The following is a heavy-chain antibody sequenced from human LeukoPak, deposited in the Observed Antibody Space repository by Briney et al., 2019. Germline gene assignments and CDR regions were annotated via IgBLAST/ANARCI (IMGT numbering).Heavy chain of an antibody. CDR1: GFTFSSYG. CDR3: VSGSLQSGYNFDY. Sequence: GGSLRLPCAASGFTFSSYGMHWVRQAPGKGLEWVSHIKYDGSATNYADSVKGRFTISRDNAKNTLYLQMNSLRAEDTAVYYCVSGSLQSGYNFDYWGQGALVTVSS. V-gene: IGHV3-74*01. D-gene: IGHD3-3*01. J-gene: IGHJ4*02. CDR2: IKYDGSAT.